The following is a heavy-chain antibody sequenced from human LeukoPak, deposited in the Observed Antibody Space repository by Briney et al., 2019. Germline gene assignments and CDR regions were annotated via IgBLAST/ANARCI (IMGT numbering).Heavy chain of an antibody. CDR1: RYTFTDYN. V-gene: IGHV1-46*01. J-gene: IGHJ3*02. CDR3: ARHTTGYNSPRDSFNI. D-gene: IGHD1-1*01. Sequence: ASVKVSCKTSRYTFTDYNLHWVRQAPGQRLEWMGMISPSGASTSYAQKFQGRVTMTRDVSTSTVYMELSSLRSEDTAVYYCARHTTGYNSPRDSFNIWGQGTMVTVSS. CDR2: ISPSGAST.